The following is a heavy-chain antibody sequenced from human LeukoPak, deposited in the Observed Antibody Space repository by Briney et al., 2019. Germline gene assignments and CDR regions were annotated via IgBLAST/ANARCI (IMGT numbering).Heavy chain of an antibody. D-gene: IGHD6-19*01. J-gene: IGHJ4*02. CDR1: GFTFSSHA. Sequence: GGSLRLSCAASGFTFSSHAMSWVRQAPGKGLEWVSGISGSGGSTYCADSVKGRFTISRDNSKNTLYVQMNSLRAEDTAVYYCAKGRAGIDSWRQGTLVIVSS. V-gene: IGHV3-23*01. CDR3: AKGRAGIDS. CDR2: ISGSGGST.